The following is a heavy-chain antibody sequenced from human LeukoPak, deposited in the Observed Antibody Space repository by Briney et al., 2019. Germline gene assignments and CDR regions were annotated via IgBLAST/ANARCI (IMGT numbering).Heavy chain of an antibody. D-gene: IGHD2/OR15-2a*01. V-gene: IGHV3-74*01. CDR2: INSDGSTT. CDR3: ARGTALQDY. J-gene: IGHJ4*02. Sequence: GRSLRLSCAASGFTFDDYAMHWVRQAPGKGLVWVSHINSDGSTTSYADSVKGRFTISRDNAQNTLYLQMNSLRAEDTAVYYCARGTALQDYWGQGTLVTVSS. CDR1: GFTFDDYA.